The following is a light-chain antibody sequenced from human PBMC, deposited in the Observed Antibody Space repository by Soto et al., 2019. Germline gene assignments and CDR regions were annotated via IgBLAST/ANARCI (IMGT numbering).Light chain of an antibody. V-gene: IGKV1D-16*01. Sequence: DIQMTQCSCSSTPCVGNRVTISYRRSQGISNWLGWYQQKSATAPKSIIYAASSLQSGVPSRFSGSGSGTDFTLTISSLQPEDFATYCCQQYNSLPLTFGQGTRLAIK. CDR2: AAS. J-gene: IGKJ5*01. CDR1: QGISNW. CDR3: QQYNSLPLT.